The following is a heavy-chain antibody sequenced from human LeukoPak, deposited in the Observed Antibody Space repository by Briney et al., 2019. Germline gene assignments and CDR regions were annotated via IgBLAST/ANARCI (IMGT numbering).Heavy chain of an antibody. V-gene: IGHV4-39*01. CDR1: GGSISSSSYY. CDR3: ARLRLVTSYYSDY. CDR2: IYYSGST. D-gene: IGHD3-9*01. Sequence: PSETLSLTCTVSGGSISSSSYYWGWIRQPPGKGLEWIGSIYYSGSTYYNPSLKSRVTISVDTSKNQFSLKLSSVTAADTAVYYCARLRLVTSYYSDYWGQGTLVTVSS. J-gene: IGHJ4*02.